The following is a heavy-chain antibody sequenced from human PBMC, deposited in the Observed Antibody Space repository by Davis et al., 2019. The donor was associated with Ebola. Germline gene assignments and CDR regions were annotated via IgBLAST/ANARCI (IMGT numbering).Heavy chain of an antibody. J-gene: IGHJ3*02. V-gene: IGHV3-7*01. Sequence: PGGSLRLSCAASGVTFSRYWMSCVRQAPGKGLEWVANIQEDGRATNHVDSVKGRFTISRDNAKKSLYLQLNSLGADDTAMYYCARDYYDNSGDGFAIWGQGTMVTVSS. CDR3: ARDYYDNSGDGFAI. CDR1: GVTFSRYW. D-gene: IGHD3-22*01. CDR2: IQEDGRAT.